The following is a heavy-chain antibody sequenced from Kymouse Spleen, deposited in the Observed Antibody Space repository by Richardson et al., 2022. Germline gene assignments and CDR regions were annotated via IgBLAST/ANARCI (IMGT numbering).Heavy chain of an antibody. D-gene: IGHD6-19*01. J-gene: IGHJ6*02. V-gene: IGHV3-15*01. CDR3: TTEGAVTFYYYYGMDV. CDR2: IKSKTDGGTT. Sequence: EVQLVESGGGLVKPGGSLRLSCAASGFTFSNAWMSWVRQAPGKGLEWVGRIKSKTDGGTTDYAAPVKGRFTISRDDSKNTLYLQMNSLKTEDTAVYYCTTEGAVTFYYYYGMDVWGQGTTVTVSS. CDR1: GFTFSNAW.